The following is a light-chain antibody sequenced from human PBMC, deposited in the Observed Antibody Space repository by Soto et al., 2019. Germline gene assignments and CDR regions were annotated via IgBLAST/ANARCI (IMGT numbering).Light chain of an antibody. CDR1: QIIDSR. CDR3: QQYYGYPRT. V-gene: IGKV1-5*03. CDR2: RAS. J-gene: IGKJ1*01. Sequence: DVQLTQSPSTLSASVGDRVTITCLASQIIDSRLAWYQQKPGNAPKLLIYRASNLESGVPSRFSGSRSGAGFTLTISGLQPDDFATYYCQQYYGYPRTFGPGTKVEVK.